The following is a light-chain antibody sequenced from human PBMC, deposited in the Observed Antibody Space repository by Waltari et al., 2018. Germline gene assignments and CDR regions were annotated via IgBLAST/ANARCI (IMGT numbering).Light chain of an antibody. Sequence: DIQRTQSPSSLSASVGYRVTITCRPSQSISTYLIWYQQKPGKAPQLLIYGASTLQSGVPSRFRGSGSGTDFTLTITSLQPEDFATYYCQQSFGAPLTFGGGTKVEIK. V-gene: IGKV1-39*01. CDR1: QSISTY. CDR3: QQSFGAPLT. CDR2: GAS. J-gene: IGKJ4*01.